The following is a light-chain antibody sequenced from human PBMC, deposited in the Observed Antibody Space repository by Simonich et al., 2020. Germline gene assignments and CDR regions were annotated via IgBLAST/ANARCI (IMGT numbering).Light chain of an antibody. V-gene: IGKV4-1*01. CDR1: QSVLYSSNSKNY. J-gene: IGKJ2*01. CDR2: WAS. CDR3: QQYYSTPYT. Sequence: DIVMTQSPDSLAVSLGERATINCKSSQSVLYSSNSKNYLAWYQQKPGQPPKLHIYWASPRESGVPDRFSGSGSGTDFTLTISSLQAEDVAVYYCQQYYSTPYTFGQGTKLEIK.